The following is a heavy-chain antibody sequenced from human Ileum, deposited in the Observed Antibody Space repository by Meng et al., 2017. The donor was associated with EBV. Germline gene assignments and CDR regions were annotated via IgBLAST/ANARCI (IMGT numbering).Heavy chain of an antibody. CDR3: ARGTPGRSYSDY. CDR2: LGAHDGDT. V-gene: IGHV1-18*01. CDR1: DYTFMGYG. Sequence: VQPGQSGPEVKRPGASVKVSCKASDYTFMGYGVSWVRQAPGQGLEWMAWLGAHDGDTSHAPKFQGRVTVSADRPTATAYMELRSLRSDDTAVYYCARGTPGRSYSDYWGQGTLVTVSS. D-gene: IGHD3-10*01. J-gene: IGHJ4*02.